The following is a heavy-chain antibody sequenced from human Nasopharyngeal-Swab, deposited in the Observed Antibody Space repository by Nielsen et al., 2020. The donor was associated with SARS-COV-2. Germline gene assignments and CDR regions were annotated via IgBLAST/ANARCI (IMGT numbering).Heavy chain of an antibody. D-gene: IGHD5-12*01. CDR2: IFWDDDK. V-gene: IGHV2-5*02. J-gene: IGHJ6*02. CDR3: ARVDVSGFYYYGLDV. Sequence: WIRQPPGKALEWLAVIFWDDDKWYSPSLEGRPTITKDTTKNQVVLRMTNVDPVDTGTYYCARVDVSGFYYYGLDVWGQGTTVTVSS.